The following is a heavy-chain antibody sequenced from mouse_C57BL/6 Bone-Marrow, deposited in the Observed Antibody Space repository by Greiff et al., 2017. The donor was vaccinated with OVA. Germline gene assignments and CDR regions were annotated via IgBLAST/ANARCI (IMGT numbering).Heavy chain of an antibody. CDR2: IYPSDSET. CDR1: GYTFTSYW. Sequence: QVQLQQPGAELVRPGSSVKLSCKASGYTFTSYWMDWVKQRPGQGLEWIGNIYPSDSETHYNQKFKDKATLTVDKSSSTAYMQLSSLTSEDSAVYYCAREEDGNYLYYFDYWGQGTTLTVSS. V-gene: IGHV1-61*01. J-gene: IGHJ2*01. D-gene: IGHD2-1*01. CDR3: AREEDGNYLYYFDY.